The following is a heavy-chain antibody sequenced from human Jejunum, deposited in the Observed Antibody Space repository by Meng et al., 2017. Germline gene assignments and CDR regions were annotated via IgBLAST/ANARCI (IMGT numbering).Heavy chain of an antibody. CDR3: ARKAYYYDSSGPRPINWFDP. D-gene: IGHD3-22*01. CDR1: GGSISSSSYY. Sequence: QLQLQESGPGLGKPTETLSLTCTGAGGSISSSSYYWGWIRQPPGKGLEWIGSIYYSGSTYYNPSLKSRVTISVDTSKNQFSLKLSSVTAADTAVYYCARKAYYYDSSGPRPINWFDPWGQGTLVTVSS. J-gene: IGHJ5*02. CDR2: IYYSGST. V-gene: IGHV4-39*01.